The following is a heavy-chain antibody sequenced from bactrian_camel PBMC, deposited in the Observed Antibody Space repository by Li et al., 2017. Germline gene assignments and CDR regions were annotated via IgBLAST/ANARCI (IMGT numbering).Heavy chain of an antibody. CDR3: ATAGYKW. CDR1: GFTFSSYW. V-gene: IGHV3S6*01. D-gene: IGHD2*01. CDR2: IYSDGSNA. Sequence: VQLVESGGGSVQPGGSLRLSCVASGFTFSSYWMYWVRQAPGKGLEWVSNIYSDGSNAAYTDSVKGRFTISRDNAKNTLYLQMNSLRTEDTAVYYCATAGYKWWGQGTQVTVS. J-gene: IGHJ4*01.